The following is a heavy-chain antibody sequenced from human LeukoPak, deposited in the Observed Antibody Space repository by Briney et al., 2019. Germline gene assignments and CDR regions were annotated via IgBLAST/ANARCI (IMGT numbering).Heavy chain of an antibody. V-gene: IGHV3-7*01. Sequence: GGSLRLSCAASGFTFSSYWMSWVRQAPGKGLEWVTNIKQDGSEKYYVDSVKGRFTISRDNAKNSLYLQMNSLRAEDTAVYYCARDRYYYDSSGYYAFDIWGQGTMVTVSS. D-gene: IGHD3-22*01. CDR1: GFTFSSYW. J-gene: IGHJ3*02. CDR2: IKQDGSEK. CDR3: ARDRYYYDSSGYYAFDI.